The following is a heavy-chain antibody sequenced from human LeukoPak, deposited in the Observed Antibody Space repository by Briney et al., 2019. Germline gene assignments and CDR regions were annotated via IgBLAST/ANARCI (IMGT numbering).Heavy chain of an antibody. Sequence: GGSLRLSCAASGFTVSSNYMSWVRQAPGKGLEWVSVIYSGGSTYYADSVKGRFTISRDNSKNTLYLQMNCLRAEDTAVYYCARDWAYDSSGNAFDYWGQGTLVTVSS. J-gene: IGHJ4*02. CDR3: ARDWAYDSSGNAFDY. CDR1: GFTVSSNY. V-gene: IGHV3-66*02. D-gene: IGHD3-22*01. CDR2: IYSGGST.